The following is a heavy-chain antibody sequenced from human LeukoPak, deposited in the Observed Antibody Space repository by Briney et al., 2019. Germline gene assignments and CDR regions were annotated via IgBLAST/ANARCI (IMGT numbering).Heavy chain of an antibody. Sequence: SQSLSLTCAISGDSVSSNSAAWNWIRQSPSRGLEWLGRTYYRSRWYNDYAVSVKSRITINPDTSKNQFSLQLNSVTPEDTAVYYCASEGSFDGYDKFDYWGQGTLVTVSS. V-gene: IGHV6-1*01. CDR3: ASEGSFDGYDKFDY. CDR2: TYYRSRWYN. J-gene: IGHJ4*02. D-gene: IGHD5-18*01. CDR1: GDSVSSNSAA.